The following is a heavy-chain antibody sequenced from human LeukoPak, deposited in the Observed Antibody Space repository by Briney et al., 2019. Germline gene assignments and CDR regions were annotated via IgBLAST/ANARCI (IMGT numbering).Heavy chain of an antibody. J-gene: IGHJ6*03. CDR3: AKGGGYEAQYYYYYLDV. CDR1: GFTFSTHG. V-gene: IGHV3-30*02. CDR2: IRYDGINK. D-gene: IGHD5-12*01. Sequence: GGSLRLSCAASGFTFSTHGMHWVRQAPGKGLEWVAFIRYDGINKYYADSVKGRFTISRDSFKNTLYLQMKSLRAEDTAVYYCAKGGGYEAQYYYYYLDVWGKGTTVTISS.